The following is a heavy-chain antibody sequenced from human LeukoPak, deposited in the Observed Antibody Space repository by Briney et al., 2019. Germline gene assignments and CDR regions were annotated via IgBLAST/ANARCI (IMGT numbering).Heavy chain of an antibody. CDR3: ARDLQVDSRASGY. Sequence: ASVKVSCKVSGYTLTELSMHWVRQAPGQGLEWMGIINPSGGSTSYAQKFQGRVTMTRDTSTSTVYMELSSLRSEDTAVYYCARDLQVDSRASGYWGQGTLVTVSS. J-gene: IGHJ4*02. CDR1: GYTLTELS. CDR2: INPSGGST. V-gene: IGHV1-46*01. D-gene: IGHD3-22*01.